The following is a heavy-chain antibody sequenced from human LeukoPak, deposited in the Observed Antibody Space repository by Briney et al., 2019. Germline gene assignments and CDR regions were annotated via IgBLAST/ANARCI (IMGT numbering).Heavy chain of an antibody. CDR1: GFSFSSGGVG. Sequence: SGPTLVKPRQTLRLTCTFSGFSFSSGGVGVGWIRQPPGRALKWLGVIYENDEKLYSSSLQNRLTITKDTSRNQVVLTMANMDPVDTATYYCAHRHRGVASDIWGQGTMVTVSS. CDR3: AHRHRGVASDI. CDR2: IYENDEK. V-gene: IGHV2-5*01. D-gene: IGHD2-15*01. J-gene: IGHJ3*02.